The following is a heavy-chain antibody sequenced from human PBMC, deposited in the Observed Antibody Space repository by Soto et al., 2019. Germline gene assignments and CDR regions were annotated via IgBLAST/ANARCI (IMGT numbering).Heavy chain of an antibody. Sequence: XVSLILSCSASGFTFGDYWMSWVRQAPGKGLEWLATIKMDASENKYVDSVKGRFTMSRDNAKNSLYLQMNSMRAEDTAVYYSPRDVPYDGGENAFDIWGQGTMVTVSS. J-gene: IGHJ3*02. V-gene: IGHV3-7*01. CDR1: GFTFGDYW. CDR2: IKMDASEN. D-gene: IGHD1-1*01. CDR3: PRDVPYDGGENAFDI.